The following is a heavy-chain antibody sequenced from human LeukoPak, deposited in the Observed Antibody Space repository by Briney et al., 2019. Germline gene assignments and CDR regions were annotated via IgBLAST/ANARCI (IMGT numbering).Heavy chain of an antibody. CDR3: ARGAAAGHASSPFDY. J-gene: IGHJ4*02. D-gene: IGHD6-13*01. CDR1: GGSFSGYY. CDR2: INHSGST. Sequence: SETLSLTCAVYGGSFSGYYWSWIRQPPGKELEWIGEINHSGSTNYNPSLKSRVTISVDTSKNQFSLKLSSVTAADTAVYYCARGAAAGHASSPFDYWGQGTLVTVSS. V-gene: IGHV4-34*01.